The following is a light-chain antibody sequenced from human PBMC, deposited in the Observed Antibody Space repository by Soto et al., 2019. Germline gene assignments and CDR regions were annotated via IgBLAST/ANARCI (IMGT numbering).Light chain of an antibody. V-gene: IGKV3-15*01. Sequence: IVMTQSPATLSVSPGERATLSCRASQSVSSNLAWYQQKPGQAPRLLIYGASTRATSIPARFSGSGSGTEFTLTISSLQSEDFVVYYCQQYNNWPYTFGQGTKLEIK. CDR2: GAS. CDR3: QQYNNWPYT. J-gene: IGKJ2*01. CDR1: QSVSSN.